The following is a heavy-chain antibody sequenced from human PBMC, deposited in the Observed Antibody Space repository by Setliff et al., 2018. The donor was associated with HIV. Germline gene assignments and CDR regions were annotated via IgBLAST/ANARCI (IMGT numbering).Heavy chain of an antibody. V-gene: IGHV3-48*01. CDR2: ISSGSRTI. D-gene: IGHD1-26*01. Sequence: GGSLRLSCAASGFTFNTYSMNWVRQAPGKGLEWVSYISSGSRTIYYADSVKGRFTISRDNAKNSLFLQMSCLRVEDTARYYCARDPEPTGFSGSFGYWGQGTLVTVSS. J-gene: IGHJ4*02. CDR1: GFTFNTYS. CDR3: ARDPEPTGFSGSFGY.